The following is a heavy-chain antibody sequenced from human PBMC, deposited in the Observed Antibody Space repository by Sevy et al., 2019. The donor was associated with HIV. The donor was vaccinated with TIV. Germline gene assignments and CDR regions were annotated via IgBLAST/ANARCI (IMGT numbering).Heavy chain of an antibody. Sequence: GGSLRLSCAASGFTFSDYGMHWVRQAPGKGLEWLAVISYDGSKKHYVDSVKGRFSVSRDNSKNTLFLQMNRLRVEDTGIYYCAIGDSYVYDNGGQDYWFDPWGQDTLVTASS. J-gene: IGHJ5*02. CDR3: AIGDSYVYDNGGQDYWFDP. CDR2: ISYDGSKK. D-gene: IGHD3-9*01. CDR1: GFTFSDYG. V-gene: IGHV3-30*03.